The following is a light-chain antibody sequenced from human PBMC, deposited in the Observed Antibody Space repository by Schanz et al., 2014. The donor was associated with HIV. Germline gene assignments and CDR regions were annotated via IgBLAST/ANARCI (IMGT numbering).Light chain of an antibody. CDR2: GAS. Sequence: EIVMTQSPATLSVSPGERATLSCRARQSVSTNLPWYQQKPRQAPRLLIYGASTKAPSFPARFSGSGSGTEFTLTISSLQAEDFALYYCLQRYNWPPFTFGPGTKVDIK. CDR3: LQRYNWPPFT. CDR1: QSVSTN. V-gene: IGKV3-15*01. J-gene: IGKJ3*01.